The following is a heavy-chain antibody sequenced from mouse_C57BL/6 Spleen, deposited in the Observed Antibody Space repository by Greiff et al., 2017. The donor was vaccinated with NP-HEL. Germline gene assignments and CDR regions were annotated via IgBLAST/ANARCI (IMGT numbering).Heavy chain of an antibody. CDR3: TRRGDYDTWFAY. Sequence: EVKLVESGEGLVKPGGSLKLSCAASGFTFSSYAMSWVRQTPEKRLEWVAYISSGGDYIYYADTVKGRFTISRDNARNTLYLQMSSLKSEDTAMYYCTRRGDYDTWFAYWGQGTLVTVSA. V-gene: IGHV5S21*01. CDR1: GFTFSSYA. J-gene: IGHJ3*01. CDR2: ISSGGDYI. D-gene: IGHD2-4*01.